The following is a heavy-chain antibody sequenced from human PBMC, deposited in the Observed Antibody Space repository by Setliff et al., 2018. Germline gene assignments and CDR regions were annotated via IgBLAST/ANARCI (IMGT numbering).Heavy chain of an antibody. D-gene: IGHD3-10*01. CDR3: ARSPTSPMVLGETQLDY. V-gene: IGHV1-69*10. Sequence: SVKVSCKASGGTFSSYAISWVRQAPGQGLEWMGGIIPILGIANYAQKVQGRVTITADKSTSTAYMELSSLRSEDTAVYYCARSPTSPMVLGETQLDYWGQGTLVTGSS. CDR2: IIPILGIA. CDR1: GGTFSSYA. J-gene: IGHJ4*02.